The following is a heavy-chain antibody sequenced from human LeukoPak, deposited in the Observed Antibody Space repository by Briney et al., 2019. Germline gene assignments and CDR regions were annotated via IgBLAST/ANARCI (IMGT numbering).Heavy chain of an antibody. J-gene: IGHJ4*02. CDR3: VKSYNGYESKPDY. D-gene: IGHD5-12*01. V-gene: IGHV3-30*02. Sequence: GGSLRLSCAASGFTFSSDAMHWVRQAPGKGLEWVAIILSDGSKTYYPDSVRGRFTISRDNSKNTLYLQMNSLRDEDTAVYYCVKSYNGYESKPDYWGQGTLVTVSS. CDR1: GFTFSSDA. CDR2: ILSDGSKT.